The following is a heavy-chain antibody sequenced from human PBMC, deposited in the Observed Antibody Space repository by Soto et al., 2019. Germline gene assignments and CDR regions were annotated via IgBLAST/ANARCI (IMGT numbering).Heavy chain of an antibody. J-gene: IGHJ6*02. D-gene: IGHD2-15*01. CDR2: ISGSGGST. CDR1: GFTFSSYA. CDR3: AKVGQTAYCSGGSCYYDYYYGMDV. Sequence: EVQLLESGGGLVQPGGSLRLSCAASGFTFSSYAMSWVHQAPGKGLEWVSAISGSGGSTYYADSVKGRFTISRDNSKNTLYLQMNSLRAEDTAVYYCAKVGQTAYCSGGSCYYDYYYGMDVWGQGTTVTVSS. V-gene: IGHV3-23*01.